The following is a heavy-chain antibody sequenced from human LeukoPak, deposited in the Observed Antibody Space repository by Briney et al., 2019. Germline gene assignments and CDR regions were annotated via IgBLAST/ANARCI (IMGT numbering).Heavy chain of an antibody. CDR2: INPNSGGT. CDR1: GYTFTSYA. D-gene: IGHD3-10*01. CDR3: ARSGITMVRGVIPEKNWFDP. Sequence: ASVKVSCKASGYTFTSYAITWVRQAPGQGLEWMGWINPNSGGTNYAQKFQGRVTMTRDASISTAYMELSGLRSDDTAVYYCARSGITMVRGVIPEKNWFDPWGQGTLVTVSS. V-gene: IGHV1-2*02. J-gene: IGHJ5*02.